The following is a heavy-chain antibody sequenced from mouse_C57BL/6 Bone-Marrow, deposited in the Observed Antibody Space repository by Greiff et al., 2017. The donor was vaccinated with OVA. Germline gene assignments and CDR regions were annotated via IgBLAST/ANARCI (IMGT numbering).Heavy chain of an antibody. D-gene: IGHD1-1*01. CDR3: ARHLDYYGSSYHWYFDL. V-gene: IGHV5-12*01. J-gene: IGHJ1*03. Sequence: EVHLVESGGGLVQPGGSLKLSCAASGFTFSDYYMYWVRQTPEKRLEWVAYISNGGGSTYYPDTVKGRFTISRDNAKNTLYLQMSRLKSEDTAMYYCARHLDYYGSSYHWYFDLWGTGTTVTVSS. CDR1: GFTFSDYY. CDR2: ISNGGGST.